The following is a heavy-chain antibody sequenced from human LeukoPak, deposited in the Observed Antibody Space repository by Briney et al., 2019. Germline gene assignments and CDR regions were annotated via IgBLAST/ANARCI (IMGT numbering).Heavy chain of an antibody. Sequence: GRSLRLSCAASGFTFSDYYMSWIRQAPGKGLEWVSYISSSGSTIYYADSVKGRFTISRDNAKNSLYLQMNSLRAEDTAVYYCARDSYYDFWSAQDYWGQGTLVTVSS. CDR1: GFTFSDYY. CDR3: ARDSYYDFWSAQDY. D-gene: IGHD3-3*01. CDR2: ISSSGSTI. V-gene: IGHV3-11*01. J-gene: IGHJ4*02.